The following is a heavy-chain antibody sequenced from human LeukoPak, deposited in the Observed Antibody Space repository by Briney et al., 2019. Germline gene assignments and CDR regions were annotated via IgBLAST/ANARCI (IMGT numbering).Heavy chain of an antibody. D-gene: IGHD3-9*01. CDR2: INHSGST. V-gene: IGHV4-34*01. CDR1: GGSFSGYY. Sequence: SETLSLTCAVYGGSFSGYYWSSIRQPPGKGLEWIGEINHSGSTNYNPSLKSRVTISVDKSKNQFSLKLSSVTAADTAVYYCARKADYDILTGWGDYYGMDVWGRGTTVTVSS. CDR3: ARKADYDILTGWGDYYGMDV. J-gene: IGHJ6*02.